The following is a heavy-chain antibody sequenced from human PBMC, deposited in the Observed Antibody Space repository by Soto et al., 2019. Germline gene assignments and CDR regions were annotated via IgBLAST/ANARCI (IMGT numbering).Heavy chain of an antibody. D-gene: IGHD6-13*01. CDR2: INTYNGNT. Sequence: VQLVQSGVEVKKPGASVKVSCKASGYTFTSHGISWVRQAPGQGLEWMGWINTYNGNTNYAQKVQGRVTMTTETPTSTAYMELRSLRSDDTAVCYCARDLLYSTRSTVRFDIWGQGTMLTVSS. J-gene: IGHJ3*02. CDR1: GYTFTSHG. CDR3: ARDLLYSTRSTVRFDI. V-gene: IGHV1-18*01.